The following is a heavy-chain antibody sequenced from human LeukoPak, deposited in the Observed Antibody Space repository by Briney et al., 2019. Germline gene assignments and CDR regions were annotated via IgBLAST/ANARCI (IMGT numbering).Heavy chain of an antibody. CDR2: INHSGST. J-gene: IGHJ4*02. V-gene: IGHV4-34*01. Sequence: PSETLSLTCAVYGGSFSGYYWSWIRQPPGKGLEWIGEINHSGSTNCNPSLKSRVTISVDTSKNQFSLKLSSVTAADTAVYYCARLRWVRGVMDYWGQGTLVTVSS. CDR3: ARLRWVRGVMDY. CDR1: GGSFSGYY. D-gene: IGHD3-10*01.